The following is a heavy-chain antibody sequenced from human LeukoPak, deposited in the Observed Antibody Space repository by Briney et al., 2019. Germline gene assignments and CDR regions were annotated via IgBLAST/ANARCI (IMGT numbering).Heavy chain of an antibody. Sequence: GGSLRLSCAASGFTFRSYAMSWVRQAPGKGLEWVSTISGSGSSTYYADSVKGRFTISRDNSKNTVYLQMNSLRAEDTAVYYCAKELSGYSYSYDYWGQGTTVTVSS. V-gene: IGHV3-23*01. J-gene: IGHJ4*03. CDR3: AKELSGYSYSYDY. D-gene: IGHD5-18*01. CDR2: ISGSGSST. CDR1: GFTFRSYA.